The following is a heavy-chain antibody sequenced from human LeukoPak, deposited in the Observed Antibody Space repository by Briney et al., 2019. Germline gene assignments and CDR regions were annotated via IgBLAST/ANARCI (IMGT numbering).Heavy chain of an antibody. CDR3: ARQGVVFPTDYFYMDV. J-gene: IGHJ6*03. CDR2: MNLNSGNT. D-gene: IGHD3-3*01. Sequence: ASVKVSCKASGGTFSSYAINWVRQATGQGPEWMGWMNLNSGNTGYAQKFQGRVTITRNTSLSTAYMELSSLRSEDTAVYYCARQGVVFPTDYFYMDVWGKGTTVTVSS. CDR1: GGTFSSYA. V-gene: IGHV1-8*03.